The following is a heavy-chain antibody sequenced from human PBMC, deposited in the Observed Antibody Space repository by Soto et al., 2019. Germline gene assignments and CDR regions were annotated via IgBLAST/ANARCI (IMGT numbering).Heavy chain of an antibody. J-gene: IGHJ4*02. CDR2: IKQDGSEK. D-gene: IGHD2-2*01. CDR3: ARDRDCRSTSCYLLASDY. Sequence: EVQLVESGGGLVQPGGSLRLSCAASGFTFSSYWMSWVRQAPGKGLEWVANIKQDGSEKYYVDSVKGRFTISRDNAKNSLYLQMNSLRAEDTAVYYCARDRDCRSTSCYLLASDYWGQGTLVTVSS. V-gene: IGHV3-7*01. CDR1: GFTFSSYW.